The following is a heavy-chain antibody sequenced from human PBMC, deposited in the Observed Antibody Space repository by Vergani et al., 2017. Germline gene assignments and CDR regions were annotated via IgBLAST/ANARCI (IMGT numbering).Heavy chain of an antibody. CDR2: IRYDGSNK. CDR3: AKDNVPGYYDSSGYCDY. J-gene: IGHJ4*02. V-gene: IGHV3-30*02. Sequence: VQLVESGGGLVKPGGSLRLSCAASGFTFSSYGMHWVRQAPGKGLEWVAFIRYDGSNKYYADSVKGRFTISRDNSKNTMFLQMNNLRAEDTAVYYCAKDNVPGYYDSSGYCDYWGQGTLVTVSS. D-gene: IGHD3-22*01. CDR1: GFTFSSYG.